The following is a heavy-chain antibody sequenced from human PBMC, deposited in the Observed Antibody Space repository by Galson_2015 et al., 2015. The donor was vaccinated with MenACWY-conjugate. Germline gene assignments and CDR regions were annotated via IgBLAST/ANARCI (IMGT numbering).Heavy chain of an antibody. V-gene: IGHV1-2*04. CDR3: ATGDSSSSPWGFDY. Sequence: SVKASCKASGYTFTGYYMHWVRQAPGQGLEWMGWINPNSGGTNYAQKFQGWVTMTRDTSISTAYMELSRLRSDDTAVYYCATGDSSSSPWGFDYWGQGTLVTVSS. CDR1: GYTFTGYY. J-gene: IGHJ4*02. D-gene: IGHD6-6*01. CDR2: INPNSGGT.